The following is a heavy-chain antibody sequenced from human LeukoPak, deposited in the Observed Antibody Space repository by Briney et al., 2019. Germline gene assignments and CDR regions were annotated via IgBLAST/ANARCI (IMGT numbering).Heavy chain of an antibody. CDR3: ARHYDSGSYPLDY. CDR2: IYHSGST. J-gene: IGHJ4*02. V-gene: IGHV4-59*08. D-gene: IGHD3-10*01. CDR1: GGSINSYY. Sequence: SETLSLTCTVSGGSINSYYWSWIRQPPGKGLEWIGHIYHSGSTNYNPSLKSRVTMSVDTSKNQFSLKLSSVTAADTAVYYCARHYDSGSYPLDYWGQGALVTVSS.